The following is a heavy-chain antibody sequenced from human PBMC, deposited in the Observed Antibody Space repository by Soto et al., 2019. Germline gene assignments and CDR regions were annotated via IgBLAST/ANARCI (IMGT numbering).Heavy chain of an antibody. CDR1: GGTFSSYA. D-gene: IGHD6-19*01. V-gene: IGHV1-69*13. CDR3: ARGDSGAIYSSGWYYFDY. Sequence: GASVKVSCKASGGTFSSYAISWVRQAPGQGLEWMGGIIPIFGTANYAQKFQGRVTITADESTSTAYMELSSLRSEDTAVYYCARGDSGAIYSSGWYYFDYWGQGTLVTVPQ. J-gene: IGHJ4*02. CDR2: IIPIFGTA.